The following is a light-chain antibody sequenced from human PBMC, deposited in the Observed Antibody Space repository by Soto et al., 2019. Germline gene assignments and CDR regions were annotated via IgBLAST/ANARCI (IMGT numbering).Light chain of an antibody. CDR3: QQYCSYPWT. V-gene: IGKV3-20*01. J-gene: IGKJ1*01. CDR1: QSVSSNY. CDR2: GAS. Sequence: IVLTQSPGTLSLSPGERAPRSCRASQSVSSNYLAWYQQKPGQAPRPLIYGASSRATGIPDRCSGRGEGTVFTLTISRLEPGDFAVFYGQQYCSYPWTCGQGTNVEI.